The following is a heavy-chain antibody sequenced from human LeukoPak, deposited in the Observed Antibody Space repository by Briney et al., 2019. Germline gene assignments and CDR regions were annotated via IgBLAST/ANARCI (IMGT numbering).Heavy chain of an antibody. CDR1: GFTFDDYA. D-gene: IGHD6-13*01. V-gene: IGHV3-9*01. Sequence: PGGSLRLSCAASGFTFDDYAMHWVRQAPGKGLEWVSGISWNSGSIGYADSVKGRFTISRDNAKNSLYLQMNSLRAEDTALYYCAKDNGHSSSWGFDYWGQGTLVTVSS. CDR2: ISWNSGSI. J-gene: IGHJ4*02. CDR3: AKDNGHSSSWGFDY.